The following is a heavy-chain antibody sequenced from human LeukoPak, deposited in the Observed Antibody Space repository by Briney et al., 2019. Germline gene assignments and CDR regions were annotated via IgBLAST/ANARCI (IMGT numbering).Heavy chain of an antibody. CDR1: GFTFSSYS. CDR3: AGGAYCSSTSCSYYYYGMDV. Sequence: GGSLRLSCAASGFTFSSYSMNWVRQAPGKGLEWVSSISSSSSYIYYADSVKGRFTISRDNAKNSLYLQMNSLRAEDTAVYYCAGGAYCSSTSCSYYYYGMDVWGQGTTVTVSS. J-gene: IGHJ6*02. CDR2: ISSSSSYI. D-gene: IGHD2-2*01. V-gene: IGHV3-21*01.